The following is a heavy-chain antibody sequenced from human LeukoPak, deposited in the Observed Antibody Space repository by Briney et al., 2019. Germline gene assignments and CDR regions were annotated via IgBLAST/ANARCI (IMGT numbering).Heavy chain of an antibody. CDR2: IDTTTGNP. Sequence: ASVKVSCKASGYPFSAHFLNWVRQAPGQGLEWMGNIDTTTGNPRYAQDFTGRFVFSLDTSVSTAYLQITSLKADDTAAYYCVRGAPTPGMDYWGQGTQVTVSS. V-gene: IGHV7-4-1*02. CDR3: VRGAPTPGMDY. D-gene: IGHD3-10*01. CDR1: GYPFSAHF. J-gene: IGHJ4*02.